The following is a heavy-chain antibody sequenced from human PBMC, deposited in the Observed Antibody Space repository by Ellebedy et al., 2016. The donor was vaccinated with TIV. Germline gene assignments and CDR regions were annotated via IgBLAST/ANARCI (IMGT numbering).Heavy chain of an antibody. Sequence: MPSETLSPTCAVYDGSFSGYFWSWVRQLPGKGLEWIGEINPSGTTNNNPSLKNRVTISPDTSKNQFSLKLTSVTDADTAVYYCARGGASRKYFDYWGLGTLVTVSS. CDR2: INPSGTT. V-gene: IGHV4-34*01. J-gene: IGHJ4*02. CDR3: ARGGASRKYFDY. CDR1: DGSFSGYF.